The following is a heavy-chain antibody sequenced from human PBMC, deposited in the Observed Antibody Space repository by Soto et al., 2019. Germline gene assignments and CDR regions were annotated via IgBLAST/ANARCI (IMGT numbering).Heavy chain of an antibody. V-gene: IGHV3-23*05. J-gene: IGHJ4*02. CDR3: AKGGYNYGFLFDC. CDR2: IDNSGGIT. CDR1: GFTFSTYA. D-gene: IGHD5-18*01. Sequence: EVQLLESGGGLVQPGGSPRLSCAASGFTFSTYAMSWVRQAPGKGLEWVSTIDNSGGITYYADSVKGRFTISRDNSKITLYLQMNSLRAEDTAVYYCAKGGYNYGFLFDCWGQGTLVTVSS.